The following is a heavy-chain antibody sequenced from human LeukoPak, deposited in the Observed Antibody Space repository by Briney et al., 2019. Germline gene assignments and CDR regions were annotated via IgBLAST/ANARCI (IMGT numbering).Heavy chain of an antibody. CDR1: GFTFSNYE. CDR3: AKDIRGSYGYDVIDY. V-gene: IGHV3-48*03. Sequence: GGSLRLSCAASGFTFSNYEMNWVRQAPGKGLEWVSYISSSGSSIYYADSVKGRFTISRDNSKNSLYLQMNSLRTEDTALYYCAKDIRGSYGYDVIDYWGQGTLVTVSS. CDR2: ISSSGSSI. D-gene: IGHD5-18*01. J-gene: IGHJ4*02.